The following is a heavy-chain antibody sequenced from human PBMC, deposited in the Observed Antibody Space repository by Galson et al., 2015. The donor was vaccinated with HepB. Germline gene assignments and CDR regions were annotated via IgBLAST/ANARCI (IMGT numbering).Heavy chain of an antibody. V-gene: IGHV4-61*02. CDR2: IYTSGST. CDR3: ARGGIVGATTGAFDI. CDR1: GGSISSGSYY. Sequence: TLSLTCPVSGGSISSGSYYWSWIRQPAGKGLEWIGRIYTSGSTNYNPSLKSRVTMSVDTSKNQFSLKLSSVTAADTAVYYCARGGIVGATTGAFDIWGQGTMVTVSS. J-gene: IGHJ3*02. D-gene: IGHD1-26*01.